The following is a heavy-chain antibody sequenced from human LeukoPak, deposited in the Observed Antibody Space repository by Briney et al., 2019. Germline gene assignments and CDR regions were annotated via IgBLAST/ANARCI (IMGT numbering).Heavy chain of an antibody. J-gene: IGHJ3*02. V-gene: IGHV1-8*01. Sequence: GASVKVSCKASGYPFSRYDLNSVRQATGQGLEWMGWMNPNSGNTGYAQKFQGRVTMTRSTSISTAYMELSSLRSDDTAVYYCARSTVYCSGANCHNAFDIWGQGTMVTVSS. CDR2: MNPNSGNT. D-gene: IGHD2-2*02. CDR1: GYPFSRYD. CDR3: ARSTVYCSGANCHNAFDI.